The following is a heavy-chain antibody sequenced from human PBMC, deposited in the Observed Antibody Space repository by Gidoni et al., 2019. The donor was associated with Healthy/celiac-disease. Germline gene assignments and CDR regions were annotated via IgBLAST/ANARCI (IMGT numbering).Heavy chain of an antibody. CDR2: IDPSDSYT. Sequence: EVQLVQSGAEVKKPGESLRISCKGSGYSFTSYWISWVRQMPGKGLEWMGRIDPSDSYTNYSPSFQGHVTISADKSISTAYLQWSSLKASDTAMYYCARHPPGTIFGVVIIGAYYYYGMDVWGQGTTVTVSS. V-gene: IGHV5-10-1*03. CDR1: GYSFTSYW. CDR3: ARHPPGTIFGVVIIGAYYYYGMDV. D-gene: IGHD3-3*01. J-gene: IGHJ6*02.